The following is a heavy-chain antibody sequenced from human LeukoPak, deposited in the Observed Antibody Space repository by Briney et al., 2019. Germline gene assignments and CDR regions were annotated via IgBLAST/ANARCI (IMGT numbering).Heavy chain of an antibody. CDR3: TRGPGDY. V-gene: IGHV3-13*01. CDR1: GFTFSSYD. J-gene: IGHJ4*02. Sequence: GGSLRLSCAASGFTFSSYDMHWVRQATGKGLEWVSAIGTAGDTYYPGSVKGRFTISRENAKNSLYLQMHGLRAGDTAVYYCTRGPGDYWGQGTLVTVSS. CDR2: IGTAGDT.